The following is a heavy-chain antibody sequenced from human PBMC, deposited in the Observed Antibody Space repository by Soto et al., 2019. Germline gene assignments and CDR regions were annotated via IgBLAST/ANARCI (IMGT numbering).Heavy chain of an antibody. V-gene: IGHV3-15*01. CDR2: IKSKTDGGTT. Sequence: GGSLRLSCAASGFTFSNAWMSWVRQAPGKGLEWVGRIKSKTDGGTTDYAAPVKGRFTISRDDSKNTLYLQMNSLKTEDTAVYYCTTGQIPLYYYYYMDVGGKGATVTVSS. J-gene: IGHJ6*03. CDR3: TTGQIPLYYYYYMDV. CDR1: GFTFSNAW. D-gene: IGHD2-21*01.